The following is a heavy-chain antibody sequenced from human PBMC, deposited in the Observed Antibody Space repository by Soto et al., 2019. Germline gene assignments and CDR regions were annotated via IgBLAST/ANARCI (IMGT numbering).Heavy chain of an antibody. J-gene: IGHJ4*02. CDR3: ARAKSGYSSGWYPDY. CDR2: MNPNSGNT. CDR1: GYTFTSYD. Sequence: GASVKVSCKASGYTFTSYDINWVRQATGQGLEWVGWMNPNSGNTGYAQKFQGRVTMTRNTSISTAYMELSSLRSEDTAVYYCARAKSGYSSGWYPDYWGQGTLVTVSS. D-gene: IGHD6-19*01. V-gene: IGHV1-8*01.